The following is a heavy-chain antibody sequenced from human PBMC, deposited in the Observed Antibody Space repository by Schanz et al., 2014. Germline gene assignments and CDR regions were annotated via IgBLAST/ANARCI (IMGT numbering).Heavy chain of an antibody. Sequence: QVQLVQSGAEVKKPGASVKVSCKASGYTFTGHYMHWVRQAPGQGLEWMGRINPNSGGPNYAQKFQGRITISWAQSSSTAYMELRRLRSDATAIYYCARAGHSSNWRSYFFYGLDVWGPGATVTVSS. V-gene: IGHV1-2*06. D-gene: IGHD6-13*01. CDR1: GYTFTGHY. CDR2: INPNSGGP. CDR3: ARAGHSSNWRSYFFYGLDV. J-gene: IGHJ6*02.